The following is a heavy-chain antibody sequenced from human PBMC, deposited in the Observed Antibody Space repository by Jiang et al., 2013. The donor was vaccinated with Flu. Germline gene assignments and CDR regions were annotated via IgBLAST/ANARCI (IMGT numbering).Heavy chain of an antibody. CDR3: ARLKYSYDAFDI. CDR2: IYPTDSDT. D-gene: IGHD5-18*01. CDR1: GYSFTNYW. V-gene: IGHV5-51*01. J-gene: IGHJ3*02. Sequence: CKSSGYSFTNYWIAWVRQMPGKGLEWMGIIYPTDSDTRYSPSFQGQVTISADKSISTAYLQWSSLKASDTAIYFCARLKYSYDAFDIWGQGTMVTVSS.